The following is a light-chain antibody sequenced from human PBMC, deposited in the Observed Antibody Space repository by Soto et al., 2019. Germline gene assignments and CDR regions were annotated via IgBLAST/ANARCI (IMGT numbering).Light chain of an antibody. CDR2: DAS. CDR1: QSVSSY. V-gene: IGKV3-11*01. Sequence: IVLTHSPATLSFSPGERATLYCRASQSVSSYLAWYQQKPGQAPRLLIYDASNRATGIPARFSGSGSGTDFTLTISSLEPEDFAVYYCQQRSNWWTFGQGTKVDI. CDR3: QQRSNWWT. J-gene: IGKJ1*01.